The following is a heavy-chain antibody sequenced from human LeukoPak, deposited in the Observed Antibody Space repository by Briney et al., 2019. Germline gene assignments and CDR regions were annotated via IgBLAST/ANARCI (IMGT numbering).Heavy chain of an antibody. Sequence: SETLSLTCTVSGGSISSYYWSWIRQPAGKGLEWIGRMHADGDSNYNPSLKSRITLSLDTPENQFSLKLTSVTAADTAVYFCARAPSGCGGTCAFDSWGQGTLVTVSS. CDR2: MHADGDS. J-gene: IGHJ4*02. CDR1: GGSISSYY. CDR3: ARAPSGCGGTCAFDS. V-gene: IGHV4-4*07. D-gene: IGHD2-15*01.